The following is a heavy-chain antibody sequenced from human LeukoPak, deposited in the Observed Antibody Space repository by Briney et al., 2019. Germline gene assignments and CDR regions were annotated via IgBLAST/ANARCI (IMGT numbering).Heavy chain of an antibody. CDR2: IYPGDSDT. Sequence: GESLKISCKGSGYNFNVYWIAWVRQMPGKGLEWMGIIYPGDSDTRYSPSFQGQVTISADKSINTAYLQWSSLKASDTAMYYCTRHVRVGATLSWFDPWGQGTLVTVSS. J-gene: IGHJ5*02. CDR3: TRHVRVGATLSWFDP. CDR1: GYNFNVYW. V-gene: IGHV5-51*01. D-gene: IGHD1-26*01.